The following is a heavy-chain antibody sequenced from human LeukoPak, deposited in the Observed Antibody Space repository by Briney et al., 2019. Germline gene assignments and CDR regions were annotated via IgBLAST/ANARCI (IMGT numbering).Heavy chain of an antibody. Sequence: GGSLRLSCAASGFTFSSYSMNWVRQAPGKGLEWVSSISSSSSYMYYADSVKGRFTISRDNAKNSLFLQMNSLRAEDTAVYYCAKSIVGVSGFGYWGQGALVTVSS. CDR2: ISSSSSYM. J-gene: IGHJ4*02. CDR1: GFTFSSYS. V-gene: IGHV3-21*01. D-gene: IGHD1-26*01. CDR3: AKSIVGVSGFGY.